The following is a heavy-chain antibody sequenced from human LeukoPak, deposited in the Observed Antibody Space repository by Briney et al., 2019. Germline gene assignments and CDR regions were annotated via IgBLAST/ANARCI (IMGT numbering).Heavy chain of an antibody. D-gene: IGHD2-8*01. J-gene: IGHJ6*03. CDR2: IYTSGST. V-gene: IGHV4-4*07. Sequence: PSETLSLTCTVSGGSISSYYWSWIRQPAGKGLEWIGRIYTSGSTDYNPSLKGRVTMSVDTSKNQFSLKLSSVTAADTAVYYCARNRPYCTNGVCYMRDYYYYYMDVWGKGTTVTVSS. CDR1: GGSISSYY. CDR3: ARNRPYCTNGVCYMRDYYYYYMDV.